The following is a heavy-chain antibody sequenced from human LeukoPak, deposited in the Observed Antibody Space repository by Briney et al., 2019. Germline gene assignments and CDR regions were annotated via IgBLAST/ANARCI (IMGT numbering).Heavy chain of an antibody. D-gene: IGHD3-22*01. CDR3: ARRPYGSSGYAVDY. Sequence: SETLSLTCTVSGGSISSSSYYWGWIRQPPGKGLEWIGSLYYSGNTYYNPSLKSRVTISVDTSKNQFSLKLSSVTAADTAVYYCARRPYGSSGYAVDYWGQGTLVTVSS. J-gene: IGHJ4*02. V-gene: IGHV4-39*01. CDR2: LYYSGNT. CDR1: GGSISSSSYY.